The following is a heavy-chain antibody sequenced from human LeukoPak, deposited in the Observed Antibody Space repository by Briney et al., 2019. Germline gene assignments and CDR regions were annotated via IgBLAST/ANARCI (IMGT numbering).Heavy chain of an antibody. V-gene: IGHV1-69*05. Sequence: ASVKVSCKASGGTFSSYAISWVRQAPGQGLEWMGGIIPIFGTANYAQKFQGRVTITTDESTSTAYMELSSLRSEDTAVYYCAGDSCGDCYPGSYAFDIWGQGTMVTVSS. CDR2: IIPIFGTA. J-gene: IGHJ3*02. CDR3: AGDSCGDCYPGSYAFDI. D-gene: IGHD2-21*02. CDR1: GGTFSSYA.